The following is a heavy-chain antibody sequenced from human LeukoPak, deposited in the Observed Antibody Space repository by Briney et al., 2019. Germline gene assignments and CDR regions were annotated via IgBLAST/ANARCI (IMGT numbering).Heavy chain of an antibody. J-gene: IGHJ4*02. V-gene: IGHV4-4*07. CDR3: AREKKTAIRLIDD. Sequence: SETLSLTCTVSGGSISGYYWAWIRRPAGKGLEWIGRIYSSGSTNYNPSLESRVTMSVDTSKNQVSLRLSSVTAADTAVYYCAREKKTAIRLIDDWGQGTLVTVS. D-gene: IGHD2-8*01. CDR2: IYSSGST. CDR1: GGSISGYY.